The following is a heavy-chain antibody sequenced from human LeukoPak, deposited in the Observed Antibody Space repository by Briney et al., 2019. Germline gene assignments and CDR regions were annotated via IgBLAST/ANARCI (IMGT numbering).Heavy chain of an antibody. V-gene: IGHV4-38-2*01. CDR3: ARDKDDYVWGTYRW. CDR1: GYSISSGYY. CDR2: IYHTGST. D-gene: IGHD3-16*02. J-gene: IGHJ4*02. Sequence: SETLSLTCAVSGYSISSGYYWGWVRQAPGKGLEWFGSIYHTGSTDYNPSLKSRLTISVDMSKNQFSLNLRSVTAADTAVYYCARDKDDYVWGTYRWWGQGMLVTVSS.